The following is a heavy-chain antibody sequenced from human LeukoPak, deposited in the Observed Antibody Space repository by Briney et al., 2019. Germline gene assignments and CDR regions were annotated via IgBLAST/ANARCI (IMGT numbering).Heavy chain of an antibody. CDR3: ARHANYVWGSYRYTAFDY. J-gene: IGHJ4*02. CDR1: GYSFTSYW. CDR2: IYPGDSDT. D-gene: IGHD3-16*02. V-gene: IGHV5-51*01. Sequence: GESLKISCKGSGYSFTSYWIGWVRQMPGKGLEWMGIIYPGDSDTRYSPSFQGQVTISADKSISTAYQQWSSLKASDTAMYYCARHANYVWGSYRYTAFDYWGQGTLVTVLS.